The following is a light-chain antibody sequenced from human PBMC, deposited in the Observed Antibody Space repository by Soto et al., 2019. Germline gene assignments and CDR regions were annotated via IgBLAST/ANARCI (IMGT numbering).Light chain of an antibody. CDR2: DAS. CDR3: QQYERWPPLT. Sequence: EIVLTQSPATLSLSPGERATLSCRASESVSSYLAWYQQKPGQAPRLLIYDASTRAPGIPARFSGSGAGTDFTLTISSLEPEDFAVYYCQQYERWPPLTFGGGTKVEIK. CDR1: ESVSSY. V-gene: IGKV3-11*01. J-gene: IGKJ4*01.